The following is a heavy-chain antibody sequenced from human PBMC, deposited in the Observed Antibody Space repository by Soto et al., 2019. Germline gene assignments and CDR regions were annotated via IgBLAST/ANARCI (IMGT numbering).Heavy chain of an antibody. CDR3: AKSLQQLANIEAFDI. Sequence: GWSMRLSCAASGFTFVSYAMSWVRQAQGKGLEWVSAISGSGGSTYYADSVKGRFTISRDNSKNTLYLQMNSLRAEDTAVYYCAKSLQQLANIEAFDIWGQGTMVTVSS. D-gene: IGHD6-13*01. J-gene: IGHJ3*02. V-gene: IGHV3-23*01. CDR2: ISGSGGST. CDR1: GFTFVSYA.